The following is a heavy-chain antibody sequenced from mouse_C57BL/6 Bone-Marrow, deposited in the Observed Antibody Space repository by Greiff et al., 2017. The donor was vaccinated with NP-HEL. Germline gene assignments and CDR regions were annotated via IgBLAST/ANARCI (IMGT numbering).Heavy chain of an antibody. CDR3: ARSEITTVVAEDAMDY. Sequence: QVQLKQPGAELVKPGASVKMSCKASGYTFTSYWITWVKQRPGQGLEWIGDIYPGSGSTNYNEKFKSKATLTVDTSSSTAYMQLSGLTSEDSAVYYGARSEITTVVAEDAMDYWGKGTSVTVSS. J-gene: IGHJ4*01. CDR1: GYTFTSYW. D-gene: IGHD1-1*01. V-gene: IGHV1-55*01. CDR2: IYPGSGST.